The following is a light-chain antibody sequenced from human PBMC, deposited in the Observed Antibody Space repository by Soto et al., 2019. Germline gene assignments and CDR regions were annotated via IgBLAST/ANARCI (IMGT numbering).Light chain of an antibody. CDR3: QQSYNTPLT. CDR2: AAS. V-gene: IGKV1-5*01. CDR1: QSISSW. J-gene: IGKJ1*01. Sequence: DIQMTQSPSTLSASVGDRVTITCRASQSISSWLAWYQQKPGKAPKLLIYAASSLESGVPSRFSGSGSGTEFTLTISSLQPDDFATYYCQQSYNTPLTFGQGTKVDIK.